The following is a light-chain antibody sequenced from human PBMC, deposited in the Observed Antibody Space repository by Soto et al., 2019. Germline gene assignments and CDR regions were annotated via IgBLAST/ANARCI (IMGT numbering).Light chain of an antibody. CDR1: QGISNY. CDR3: QQYNYYPT. J-gene: IGKJ5*01. V-gene: IGKV1-9*01. CDR2: AAS. Sequence: DIQMTQSPSSLSASVGDRVTITCRASQGISNYLGWYQQKPGKAPKLLIYAASTLQTGAPSRFSGSGSGTEFTLTISSLQPDDFATYYCQQYNYYPTFGQGTRLENK.